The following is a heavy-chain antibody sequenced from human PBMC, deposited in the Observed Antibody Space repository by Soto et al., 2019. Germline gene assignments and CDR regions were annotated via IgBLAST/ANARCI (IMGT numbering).Heavy chain of an antibody. CDR1: GFTVSTYY. CDR3: ARAFRGLDAFDI. V-gene: IGHV3-53*01. CDR2: IYSGGGA. D-gene: IGHD3-10*01. J-gene: IGHJ3*02. Sequence: GGSLRLSCAASGFTVSTYYMTWVRQAPGKGLEWVSVIYSGGGAYYGDSVKGRFTTSRDNSKNTLYLQMSSLTVEDTAVYYCARAFRGLDAFDIWGQGTMVTV.